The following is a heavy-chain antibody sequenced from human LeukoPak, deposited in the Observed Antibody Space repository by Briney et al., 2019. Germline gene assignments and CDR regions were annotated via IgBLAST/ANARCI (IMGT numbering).Heavy chain of an antibody. D-gene: IGHD1-26*01. Sequence: SETLSLTGTVSGGSISSSSYYWGWIRQPPGKGLEWIGSIYYSGSTYYTPSLKSRVTISVDTSKNQFSLKLSSVTAADTAVYYCARVGATEAYYYYGMDVWGQGTTVTVSS. CDR3: ARVGATEAYYYYGMDV. V-gene: IGHV4-39*01. J-gene: IGHJ6*02. CDR1: GGSISSSSYY. CDR2: IYYSGST.